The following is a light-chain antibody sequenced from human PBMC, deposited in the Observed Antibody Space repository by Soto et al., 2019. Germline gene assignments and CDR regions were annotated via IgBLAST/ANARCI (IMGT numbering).Light chain of an antibody. CDR3: LLFSIGGRPMV. CDR1: TGAVTSGHF. Sequence: QSVVTQEPSLTVSPGGTVTLTCDSSTGAVTSGHFPYWFQQKPGQAPRTLIYDTTNKHSWTPVRFSGSLLGGKAALTLSGAQPEDEADYYCLLFSIGGRPMVFGGGTKLTVL. V-gene: IGLV7-46*01. CDR2: DTT. J-gene: IGLJ2*01.